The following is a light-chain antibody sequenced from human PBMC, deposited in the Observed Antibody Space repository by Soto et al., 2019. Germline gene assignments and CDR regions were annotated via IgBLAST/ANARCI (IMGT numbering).Light chain of an antibody. CDR3: SSFTSNRIYV. V-gene: IGLV2-14*03. Sequence: QSALTQPTSVSGSPGQSITISRTGNHNDIGTYDYVSWYQQHPGRAPRLLIHGVTTRPSGISGRFSASKSGLTASLTISGLQPEDEDDYYCSSFTSNRIYVLGPGTKAPS. J-gene: IGLJ1*01. CDR2: GVT. CDR1: HNDIGTYDY.